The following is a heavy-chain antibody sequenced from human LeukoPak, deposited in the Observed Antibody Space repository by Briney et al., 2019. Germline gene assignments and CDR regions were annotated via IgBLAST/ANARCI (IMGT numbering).Heavy chain of an antibody. J-gene: IGHJ4*02. CDR1: GFTFGDYA. CDR2: TSWNSGSI. V-gene: IGHV3-9*01. D-gene: IGHD6-19*01. CDR3: ARDGHATVAVNFDY. Sequence: GGSLRLSCAASGFTFGDYAMHWVRQAPGKGLEWVSGTSWNSGSIGYADSVKGRFTISRDNAKNSLYLQMNSLRAEDTAVYYCARDGHATVAVNFDYWGQGTLVTVSS.